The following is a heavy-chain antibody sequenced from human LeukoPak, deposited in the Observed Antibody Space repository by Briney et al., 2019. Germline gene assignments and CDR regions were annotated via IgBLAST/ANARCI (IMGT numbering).Heavy chain of an antibody. J-gene: IGHJ4*02. CDR2: ISYNGNKK. CDR3: AGDSGYDHHGLFGY. D-gene: IGHD5-12*01. V-gene: IGHV3-30*04. Sequence: GGSMTLSCAASGFTFSSYAMHWVRQAPGKGLEWVAIISYNGNKKNYADSVKGRSTISRDTSTNPPYLQINSLIAKDTAIYYCAGDSGYDHHGLFGYWGQGTLVTVSS. CDR1: GFTFSSYA.